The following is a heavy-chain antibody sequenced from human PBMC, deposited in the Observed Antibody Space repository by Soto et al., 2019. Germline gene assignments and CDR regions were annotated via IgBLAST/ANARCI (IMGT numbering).Heavy chain of an antibody. CDR1: GFTFSDYY. CDR3: SGGYSFGNDYYYYYGMDV. J-gene: IGHJ6*02. CDR2: ISSSSSYT. Sequence: QVQLVESGGGLVKPGGSLRLSCAAYGFTFSDYYMSWIRQAPGKGLEWVSYISSSSSYTNYADSVKGRFTIPRDNAKNSLYLQIDSLGAEDTGVYYCSGGYSFGNDYYYYYGMDVLGQGTTVTVSS. D-gene: IGHD5-18*01. V-gene: IGHV3-11*06.